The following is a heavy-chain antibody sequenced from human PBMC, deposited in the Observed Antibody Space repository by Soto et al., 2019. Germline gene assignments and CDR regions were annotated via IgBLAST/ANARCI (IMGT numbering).Heavy chain of an antibody. Sequence: QVQLQESGPGLVKPSQTLSLTCTVSGGSISSGDYYWSWIRQPPGKGLEWIGYIYYSGSTHYNTSLMSRVTLSVATYTTHFSLKLSYVTAADTAVYYCARVSSSWYGINWFDPWGQGTLVTVSS. CDR2: IYYSGST. D-gene: IGHD6-13*01. J-gene: IGHJ5*02. CDR1: GGSISSGDYY. CDR3: ARVSSSWYGINWFDP. V-gene: IGHV4-30-4*01.